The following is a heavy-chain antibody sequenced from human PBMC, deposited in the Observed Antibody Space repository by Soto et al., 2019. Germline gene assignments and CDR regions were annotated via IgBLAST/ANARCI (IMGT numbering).Heavy chain of an antibody. CDR3: AGAAYNYGPFDS. V-gene: IGHV4-4*07. J-gene: IGHJ4*02. CDR1: GDSTSTYS. Sequence: QVQLQESGPGLVKPSETLSLTCTFSGDSTSTYSWNXXRXXXGKGLEWIGRIYTTGSSNYNPSLESRIAISVDTSKNQFFLKLSSVTAADTAVYYCAGAAYNYGPFDSWGQGTLVTVSS. CDR2: IYTTGSS. D-gene: IGHD5-18*01.